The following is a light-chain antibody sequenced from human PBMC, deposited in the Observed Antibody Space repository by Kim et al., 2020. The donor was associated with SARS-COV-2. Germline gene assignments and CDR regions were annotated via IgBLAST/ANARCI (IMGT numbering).Light chain of an antibody. Sequence: EIVMTQSPATLSVSPGERATLSCRASQSVSSNLAWYQQKPGQAPRLLIYGASTRATGIPARFSGSGSGTEFTLTISSLQSEDFAVYYCQQYNNWPTNFGGGTKVDI. CDR2: GAS. V-gene: IGKV3-15*01. CDR1: QSVSSN. CDR3: QQYNNWPTN. J-gene: IGKJ4*01.